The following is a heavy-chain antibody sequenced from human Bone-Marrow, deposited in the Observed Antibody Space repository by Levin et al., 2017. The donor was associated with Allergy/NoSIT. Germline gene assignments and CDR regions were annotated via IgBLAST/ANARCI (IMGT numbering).Heavy chain of an antibody. CDR2: IYHTGET. D-gene: IGHD3-10*01. J-gene: IGHJ6*03. CDR3: AREYFYYMDV. Sequence: HGESLKISCAASGFTVSNYYMNWVRQAPGKGLEWVSLIYHTGETHYADSVKGRFTISRDNSKNTLYLQMNNLRAEDTAMYYCAREYFYYMDVWGRGTTVTVSS. V-gene: IGHV3-53*01. CDR1: GFTVSNYY.